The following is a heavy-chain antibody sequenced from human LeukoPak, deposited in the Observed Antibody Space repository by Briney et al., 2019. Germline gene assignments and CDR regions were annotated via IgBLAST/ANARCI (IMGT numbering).Heavy chain of an antibody. Sequence: GGSLRLSCAASGFTFSSYAMTWVRQAPGKGLEWVSSITGNSGTTKYADSVKGRFTMSRDNSRNTLYLQMDSLRAEDTAVYYCAKDPNGDYIGAFDAWGPGTMVIVSS. CDR2: ITGNSGTT. CDR3: AKDPNGDYIGAFDA. V-gene: IGHV3-23*01. J-gene: IGHJ3*01. CDR1: GFTFSSYA. D-gene: IGHD2-8*01.